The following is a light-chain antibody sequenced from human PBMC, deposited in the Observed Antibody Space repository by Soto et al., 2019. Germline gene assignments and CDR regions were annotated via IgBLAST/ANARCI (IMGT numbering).Light chain of an antibody. CDR2: EVS. CDR3: SSYAGSNNYV. CDR1: SSDVGGYNY. Sequence: QSVLTQPPSATGSPGQTVTISCTGTSSDVGGYNYVSWYQQHPGKAPKLMIYEVSKRPSGVPDRFSGSKSGNTASLTVSGLQAGVEADYYCSSYAGSNNYVFGSGTKVTVL. J-gene: IGLJ1*01. V-gene: IGLV2-8*01.